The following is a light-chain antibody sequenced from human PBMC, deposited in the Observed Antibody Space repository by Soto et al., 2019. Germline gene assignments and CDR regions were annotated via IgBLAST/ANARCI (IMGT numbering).Light chain of an antibody. Sequence: DIPTSQSPSTLSASLGDRVTITCRTSQSISNWLAWYQQKTGKAPKLLIYDASKLQSGVPSRFSGSGSGTDFTLTISSLQREDFATYYCQQSYSTPITCGQGRRRQI. CDR1: QSISNW. J-gene: IGKJ5*01. V-gene: IGKV1-39*01. CDR2: DAS. CDR3: QQSYSTPIT.